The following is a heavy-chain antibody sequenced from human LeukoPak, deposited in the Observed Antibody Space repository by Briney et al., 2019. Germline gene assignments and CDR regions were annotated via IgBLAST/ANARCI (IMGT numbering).Heavy chain of an antibody. CDR1: GGSFSGYY. Sequence: SETLSLTCAVYGGSFSGYYWSWLRQPPGKGLEWIGEINHSGSTNYNPSLKSRVTISVDTSKNQFSLKLSSVTAADTAVYYCARLKGGRRNYYGSGSTWFDPWGQGTLVTVSS. D-gene: IGHD3-10*01. J-gene: IGHJ5*02. CDR2: INHSGST. V-gene: IGHV4-34*01. CDR3: ARLKGGRRNYYGSGSTWFDP.